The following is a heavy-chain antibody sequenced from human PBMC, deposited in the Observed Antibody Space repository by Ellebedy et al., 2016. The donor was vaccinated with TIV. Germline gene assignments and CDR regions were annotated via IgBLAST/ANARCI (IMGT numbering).Heavy chain of an antibody. CDR3: AKTPGSAMIDYYFDY. Sequence: GESLKISXAASGFTFSSYAMSWVRQAPGKGLEWVSAISGSGGSTYYADSVKGRFTISRDNSKNTLYLQMNSLRAEDTAVYYCAKTPGSAMIDYYFDYWGQGTLVTVSS. CDR1: GFTFSSYA. V-gene: IGHV3-23*01. J-gene: IGHJ4*02. D-gene: IGHD3-22*01. CDR2: ISGSGGST.